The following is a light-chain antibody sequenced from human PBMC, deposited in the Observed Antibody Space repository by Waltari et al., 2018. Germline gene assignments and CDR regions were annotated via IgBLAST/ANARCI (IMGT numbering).Light chain of an antibody. CDR2: GQD. CDR1: SPRRYY. V-gene: IGLV3-19*01. Sequence: SSELTQDPAVSVALGQTVRITCQGDSPRRYYAIWYQQRPGQAPILVLYGQDNRPSGIPDRFSGSTSGNTASLTITGAQAEDEADYYCLSRDTSSTRLFGGGTRLTV. J-gene: IGLJ2*01. CDR3: LSRDTSSTRL.